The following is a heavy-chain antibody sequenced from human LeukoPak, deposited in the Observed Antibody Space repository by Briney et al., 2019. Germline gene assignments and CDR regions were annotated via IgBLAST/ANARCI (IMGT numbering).Heavy chain of an antibody. D-gene: IGHD1-26*01. CDR2: ISSSSTYI. V-gene: IGHV3-21*01. Sequence: GGSLRLSCAASGFTVSSYAMSWVRQAPGKGLEWVSSISSSSTYISYADSVKGRFTISRDSAKNSLYLQMNSLRAEDTAVYYCARGLGGSNFGYYYYYLDVWGKGTTVTVSS. CDR3: ARGLGGSNFGYYYYYLDV. CDR1: GFTVSSYA. J-gene: IGHJ6*03.